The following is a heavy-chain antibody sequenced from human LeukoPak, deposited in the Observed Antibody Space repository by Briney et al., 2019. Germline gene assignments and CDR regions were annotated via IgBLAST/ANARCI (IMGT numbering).Heavy chain of an antibody. CDR3: ARDDYCSSTTCVSYYFDY. Sequence: ASVKVSCKTSGYIFTSYGISWVRQAPGEGLEWMGWIGTYNGKTSYGQNFQGRVTLTTDTSTSTAYMELRSLRSDDTAVYYCARDDYCSSTTCVSYYFDYWGQGTLVTVSS. D-gene: IGHD2-2*01. CDR1: GYIFTSYG. CDR2: IGTYNGKT. J-gene: IGHJ4*02. V-gene: IGHV1-18*01.